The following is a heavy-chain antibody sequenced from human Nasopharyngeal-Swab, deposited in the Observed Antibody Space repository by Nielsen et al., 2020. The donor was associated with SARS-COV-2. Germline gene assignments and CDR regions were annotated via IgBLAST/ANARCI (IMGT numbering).Heavy chain of an antibody. D-gene: IGHD3-3*01. Sequence: SETLSLTCSVSGDSINRYYWSWIRQHPGKGLEWIGYIYYSGSTYYNPSLKSRVTISVDTSKNQFSLKLSSVTAADTAVYYCARAGDFWSGWSANYYMDVWGKGTTVTVSS. V-gene: IGHV4-31*03. J-gene: IGHJ6*03. CDR1: GDSINRYY. CDR2: IYYSGST. CDR3: ARAGDFWSGWSANYYMDV.